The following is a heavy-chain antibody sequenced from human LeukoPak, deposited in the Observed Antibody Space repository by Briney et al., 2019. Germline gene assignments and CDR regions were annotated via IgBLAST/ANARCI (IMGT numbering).Heavy chain of an antibody. CDR1: GYTFTGYY. D-gene: IGHD1-26*01. V-gene: IGHV1-69*05. Sequence: ASVKVSCKASGYTFTGYYMHWVRQAPGQGLEWMGGIIPIFGTANYAQKFQGRVTITTDESTSTAYMELSSLRSEDTAVYYCARANRGRVLGGFDYWGQGTLVTVSS. CDR2: IIPIFGTA. CDR3: ARANRGRVLGGFDY. J-gene: IGHJ4*02.